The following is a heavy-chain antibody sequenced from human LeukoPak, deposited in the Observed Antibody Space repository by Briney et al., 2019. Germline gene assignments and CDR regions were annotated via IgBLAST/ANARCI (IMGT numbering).Heavy chain of an antibody. V-gene: IGHV1-18*01. Sequence: ASVKVSCKASGYTFTSYGISWVRQAPGQGLEWMGWISAYNGNTNYAQKLQGRDTMTTDTSTSTAYMELRSLRSDDTAVYYCAREDDYDVYFDYWGQGTLVTVSS. CDR3: AREDDYDVYFDY. J-gene: IGHJ4*02. D-gene: IGHD4-17*01. CDR2: ISAYNGNT. CDR1: GYTFTSYG.